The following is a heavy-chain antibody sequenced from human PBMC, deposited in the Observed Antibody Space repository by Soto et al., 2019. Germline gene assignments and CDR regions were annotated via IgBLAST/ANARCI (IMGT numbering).Heavy chain of an antibody. CDR3: ARRAEWGYFDY. CDR1: VGTLSDFA. V-gene: IGHV1-69*12. Sequence: QVQLVQSGAEVKKPGSSVKVSCKTSVGTLSDFAFSWVRQAPGQGLEWMGGLIPIFGKANYAPKFQDRVTITADETTSTAYMELSRLKSEDTAMYYCARRAEWGYFDYWGQGTLVTVSS. CDR2: LIPIFGKA. J-gene: IGHJ4*02. D-gene: IGHD3-3*01.